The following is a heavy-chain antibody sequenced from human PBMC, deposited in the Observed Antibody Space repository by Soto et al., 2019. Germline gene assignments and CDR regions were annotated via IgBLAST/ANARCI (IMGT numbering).Heavy chain of an antibody. D-gene: IGHD6-6*01. CDR2: IYSGGST. CDR1: GFTVSSNY. CDR3: ARVNDSSSSSYYYYYGMDV. Sequence: EVQLVESGGGLIQPGGSLRLSCAASGFTVSSNYMSWVRQAPGKGLEWVSVIYSGGSTYYADSVKGRFTISRDNSKNTLYLQMNSLRAEDTAVYYCARVNDSSSSSYYYYYGMDVWGQGTTVTVSS. J-gene: IGHJ6*02. V-gene: IGHV3-53*01.